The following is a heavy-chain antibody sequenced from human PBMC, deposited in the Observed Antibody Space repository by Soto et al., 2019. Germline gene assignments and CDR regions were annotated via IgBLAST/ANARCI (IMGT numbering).Heavy chain of an antibody. J-gene: IGHJ6*02. Sequence: QVQLVESGGGVVQPGRSLRLSCAASGFTFSSYGMHWVRQAPGKGLEWVAVISYDGSNKYYADSVKGRFTISRDNSKNTLYLQMNSLRAEDTAVYYCAKQLSMGAMGMDFWGQGTTVTVSS. CDR2: ISYDGSNK. CDR3: AKQLSMGAMGMDF. V-gene: IGHV3-30*18. CDR1: GFTFSSYG. D-gene: IGHD1-26*01.